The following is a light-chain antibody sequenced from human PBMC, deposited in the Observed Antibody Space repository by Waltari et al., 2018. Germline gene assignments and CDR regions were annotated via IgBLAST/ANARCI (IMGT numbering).Light chain of an antibody. J-gene: IGKJ4*01. Sequence: IVLTQSPATLSLSPGERATLSCRASQRVSSYLAWYQQKPGQAPRLLISDASNRATGIPARFSGSGSGTDFTLTISSLEPEDFAVYYCQQRSNWPPLTFGGGTKVEIK. CDR3: QQRSNWPPLT. V-gene: IGKV3-11*01. CDR1: QRVSSY. CDR2: DAS.